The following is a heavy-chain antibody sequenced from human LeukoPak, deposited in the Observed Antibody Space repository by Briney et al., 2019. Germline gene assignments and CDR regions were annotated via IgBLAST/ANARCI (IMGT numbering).Heavy chain of an antibody. Sequence: GGSLRLSCAASGFTFSSYGMHWVRQAPGKGLEWVAVISYDGSNKYYADSVKGRFTISRDNSKNTLYLQMNSLRAEDTAVYYCARGEYERRFDYWGQGTLVTVSS. CDR1: GFTFSSYG. D-gene: IGHD1-1*01. V-gene: IGHV3-30*03. CDR3: ARGEYERRFDY. CDR2: ISYDGSNK. J-gene: IGHJ4*02.